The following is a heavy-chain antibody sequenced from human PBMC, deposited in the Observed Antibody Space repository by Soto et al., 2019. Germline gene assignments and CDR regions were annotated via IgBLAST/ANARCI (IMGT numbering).Heavy chain of an antibody. Sequence: GGSLRLSCAASGFTFDDYAMHWVRQAPGKGLEWVSGISWNSGSIGYADSVKGRFTISRDNAKNSLYLQMNSLRAEDTALYYCAKDASGSGWYGEFDYWGQGT. D-gene: IGHD6-19*01. CDR1: GFTFDDYA. V-gene: IGHV3-9*01. CDR3: AKDASGSGWYGEFDY. J-gene: IGHJ4*02. CDR2: ISWNSGSI.